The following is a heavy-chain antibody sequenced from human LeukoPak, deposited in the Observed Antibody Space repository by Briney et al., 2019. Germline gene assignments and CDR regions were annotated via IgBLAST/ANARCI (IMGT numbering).Heavy chain of an antibody. CDR3: AKVTTFGGVIVGEIDY. CDR2: FSGTDSST. V-gene: IGHV3-23*01. J-gene: IGHJ4*02. D-gene: IGHD3-16*02. CDR1: GFTFSSYG. Sequence: GGSLRLSCAASGFTFSSYGMNWVRQAPGKGLEWVSSFSGTDSSTYYADPVKGRFTISRDIPKNTLYLQMNSLRAEDTAVYYCAKVTTFGGVIVGEIDYWGQGTLVTVSS.